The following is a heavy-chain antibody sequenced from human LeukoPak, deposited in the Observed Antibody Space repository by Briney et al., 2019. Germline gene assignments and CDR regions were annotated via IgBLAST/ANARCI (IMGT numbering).Heavy chain of an antibody. CDR2: IRYDGSNK. D-gene: IGHD2-2*01. CDR3: AKDLRVGYCSSTNCPEAFDI. V-gene: IGHV3-30*02. J-gene: IGHJ3*02. CDR1: GITFSSYG. Sequence: GGSLRLSCVRSGITFSSYGIHWARQAPGKGLEWVTFIRYDGSNKYYADSVKGRFTISRDNSKNTLYLQMNSLRAEDTAVYYCAKDLRVGYCSSTNCPEAFDIWGQGTMVTVSS.